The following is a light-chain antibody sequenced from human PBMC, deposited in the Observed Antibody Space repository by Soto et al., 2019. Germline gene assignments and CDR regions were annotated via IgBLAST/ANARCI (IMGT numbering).Light chain of an antibody. CDR3: QQYNSYSIT. V-gene: IGKV1-5*01. J-gene: IGKJ5*01. CDR1: QGISRW. Sequence: DIQMTQSPSTLSASVGDRFTITCRASQGISRWLAWYQQKPGRAPKLLIYDASSLKSGVPSRFSGSGSGTEFTLTISSLQPDDFATYYCQQYNSYSITFGQGTRLEIK. CDR2: DAS.